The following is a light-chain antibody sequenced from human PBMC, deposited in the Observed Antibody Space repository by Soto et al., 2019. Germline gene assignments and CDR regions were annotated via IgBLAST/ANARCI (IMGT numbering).Light chain of an antibody. CDR1: SSDDDNYNY. Sequence: QSVLTQPASVSGSPGQSITISCTGTSSDDDNYNYVSWYQHHPGKAPKLMIYEVSNRPSGVSNRFSGSKSGNTASLTISGLQSEDEADYYCISYTSDDVRYVFGTGTKLTVL. V-gene: IGLV2-14*01. J-gene: IGLJ1*01. CDR2: EVS. CDR3: ISYTSDDVRYV.